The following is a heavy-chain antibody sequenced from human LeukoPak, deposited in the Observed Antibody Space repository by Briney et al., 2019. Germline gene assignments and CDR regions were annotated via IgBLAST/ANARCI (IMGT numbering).Heavy chain of an antibody. CDR1: GFTFSSSN. CDR2: ISTGGSSV. V-gene: IGHV3-21*01. Sequence: GGSLRLSCVASGFTFSSSNMDWVRQAPGKGLEWVSSISTGGSSVYYTDSVKGRFTISRDNTKNSLYLQMNSLRAEDTAVYYCARSPRTGAFDIWGQGTMVTVSS. CDR3: ARSPRTGAFDI. J-gene: IGHJ3*02.